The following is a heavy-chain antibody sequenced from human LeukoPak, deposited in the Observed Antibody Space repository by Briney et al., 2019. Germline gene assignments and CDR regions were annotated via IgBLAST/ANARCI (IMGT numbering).Heavy chain of an antibody. J-gene: IGHJ4*02. CDR1: GGSFSGYY. V-gene: IGHV4-34*01. CDR2: INHSGST. D-gene: IGHD3-10*01. Sequence: SETLSLTCAVYGGSFSGYYWSWIRQPPGKGQEWIGEINHSGSTNFNPSLKGRVTISVDTSKNQFSLKLSSVTAADTAVYYCAREAWAWFGELSLFDYWGQGTLVTVSS. CDR3: AREAWAWFGELSLFDY.